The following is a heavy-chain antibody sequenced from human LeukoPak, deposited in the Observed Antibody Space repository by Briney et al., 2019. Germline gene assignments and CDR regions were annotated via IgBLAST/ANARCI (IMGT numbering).Heavy chain of an antibody. J-gene: IGHJ4*02. V-gene: IGHV3-48*03. D-gene: IGHD3-10*01. CDR1: GFTFSNYE. CDR3: ARDRARSYYLDY. CDR2: ISSSGSTI. Sequence: GGSLRLSCAASGFTFSNYEMNWVRQATGKGLEWVSYISSSGSTIYYADSVKGRFTISRDNAKNSLYLQMNSLRAEDTAVYYCARDRARSYYLDYWGQGTLVTVSS.